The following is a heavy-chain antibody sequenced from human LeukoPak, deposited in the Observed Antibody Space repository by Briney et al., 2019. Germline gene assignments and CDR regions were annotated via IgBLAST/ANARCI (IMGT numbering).Heavy chain of an antibody. Sequence: ASVKVFCKASGYTFTGYYMHWVRQAPGQGLEWMGWINPNSGGTNYAQKFQGRVTMTRDTSISTAYMELSRLRSDDTAVYYCARARNYYDSSGSFDYWGQGTLVTVSS. CDR1: GYTFTGYY. V-gene: IGHV1-2*02. CDR2: INPNSGGT. CDR3: ARARNYYDSSGSFDY. J-gene: IGHJ4*02. D-gene: IGHD3-22*01.